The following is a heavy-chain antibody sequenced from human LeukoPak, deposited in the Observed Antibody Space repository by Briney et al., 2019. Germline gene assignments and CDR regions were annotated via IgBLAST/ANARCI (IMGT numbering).Heavy chain of an antibody. CDR3: ARHRRDHDFWSGSNPTHYYYYMDV. V-gene: IGHV4-39*01. J-gene: IGHJ6*03. Sequence: SETLSLTCTVSGGSISSSSYYWGWIRQPPGKGLEWIGIIYYSGSTYYNPSLKSRVTISVDTSKNQFSLKLSSVTAADTAVYYCARHRRDHDFWSGSNPTHYYYYMDVWGKGTTVTVSS. CDR2: IYYSGST. CDR1: GGSISSSSYY. D-gene: IGHD3-3*01.